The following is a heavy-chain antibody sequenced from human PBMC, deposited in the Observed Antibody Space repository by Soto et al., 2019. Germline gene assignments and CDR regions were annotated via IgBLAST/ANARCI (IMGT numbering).Heavy chain of an antibody. CDR1: GDSISISSHY. Sequence: QLQLQESGPGLVKPSETLSLTCTVSGDSISISSHYWGWIRQPPGKGLEWIANIYYSGSTYYNPSLKSRVTIPLDTSKNQVSLKLGSVTAADTAVYYCARMNIVGVLYYYMDAWGKGTTVTVSS. V-gene: IGHV4-39*01. D-gene: IGHD3-3*02. CDR2: IYYSGST. J-gene: IGHJ6*03. CDR3: ARMNIVGVLYYYMDA.